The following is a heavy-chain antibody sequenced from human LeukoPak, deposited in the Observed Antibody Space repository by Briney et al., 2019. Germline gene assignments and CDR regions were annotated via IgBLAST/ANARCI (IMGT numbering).Heavy chain of an antibody. CDR3: ISDLCGRDDQ. CDR1: GFTFIDYD. CDR2: IGIRGDT. D-gene: IGHD1-1*01. J-gene: IGHJ5*02. Sequence: GGSLRLSCAASGFTFIDYDMHWVRQVIGKGLEWVSAIGIRGDTHYSGSVKGRFTISRDNAKDTLYLQMSSLSDENTAVYYCISDLCGRDDQWGRGTLVTVSS. V-gene: IGHV3-13*01.